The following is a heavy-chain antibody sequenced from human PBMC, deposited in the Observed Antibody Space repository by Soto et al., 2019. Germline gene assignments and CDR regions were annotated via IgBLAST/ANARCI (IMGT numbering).Heavy chain of an antibody. J-gene: IGHJ4*02. CDR2: ISGSSGYI. D-gene: IGHD5-12*01. CDR1: GFTFSSYT. CDR3: ARAAYSGYDILDY. Sequence: GGSLRLSCAASGFTFSSYTMNWVRQAPGKGLEWVASISGSSGYIYYADSVKGRFTISRDNAKNTLYLQMNSLRAEDTAVYYCARAAYSGYDILDYWGQGTLVTVSS. V-gene: IGHV3-21*01.